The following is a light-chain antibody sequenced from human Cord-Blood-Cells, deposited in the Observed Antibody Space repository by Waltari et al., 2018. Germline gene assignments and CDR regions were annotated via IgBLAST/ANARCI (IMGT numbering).Light chain of an antibody. CDR3: QQYNNWPPLT. CDR1: QSVSSN. Sequence: EIVMTQSPATLSVSPGESATLSCRASQSVSSNLAWYQPKPGQAPRLLIYGASTRATGIPARFSGSGSGTEFTLTISSLQSEDFAVYYCQQYNNWPPLTFGGGTKVEIK. CDR2: GAS. J-gene: IGKJ4*01. V-gene: IGKV3-15*01.